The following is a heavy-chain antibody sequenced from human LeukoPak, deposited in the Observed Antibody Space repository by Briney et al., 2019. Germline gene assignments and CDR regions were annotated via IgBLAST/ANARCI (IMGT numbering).Heavy chain of an antibody. CDR1: GYTFTSYG. CDR2: ISAYNGNT. D-gene: IGHD6-13*01. Sequence: ASVKVSCKASGYTFTSYGISWVRQAPGQGLEWMGWISAYNGNTNYAQKLQGRVTMTTDTSTSTAYMELRSLRSDDTAVYYCAREVLIAAAGNGGIYYYYYHMDVWGKGTTVTVSS. CDR3: AREVLIAAAGNGGIYYYYYHMDV. J-gene: IGHJ6*03. V-gene: IGHV1-18*04.